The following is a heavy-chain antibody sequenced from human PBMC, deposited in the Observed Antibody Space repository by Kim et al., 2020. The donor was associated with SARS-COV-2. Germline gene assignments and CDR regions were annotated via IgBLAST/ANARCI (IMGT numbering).Heavy chain of an antibody. D-gene: IGHD2-21*01. Sequence: STYYADSVKGRFTISRDNSKNTLYLQMNSLRAEDTAVYYCANFADGWFDPWGQGTLVTVSS. CDR2: ST. V-gene: IGHV3-23*01. J-gene: IGHJ5*02. CDR3: ANFADGWFDP.